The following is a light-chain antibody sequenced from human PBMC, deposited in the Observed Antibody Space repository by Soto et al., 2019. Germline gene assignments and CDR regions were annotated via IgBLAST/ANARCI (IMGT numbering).Light chain of an antibody. V-gene: IGKV3-20*01. Sequence: EVVLTQSPVTLSLSPGERATLSCRANQSVSANYLAWYQQKPGQAPRLLIYGASSRATDIPDRFSGSGSGTDFTLTISRLEPEDFAMFYCHQYGSSPFTFGPGTKVDI. J-gene: IGKJ3*01. CDR2: GAS. CDR1: QSVSANY. CDR3: HQYGSSPFT.